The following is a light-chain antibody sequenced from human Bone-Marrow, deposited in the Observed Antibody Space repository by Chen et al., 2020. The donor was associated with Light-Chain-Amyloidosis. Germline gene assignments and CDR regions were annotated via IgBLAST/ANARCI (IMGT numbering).Light chain of an antibody. CDR3: SSYTITNTLV. CDR2: EVT. V-gene: IGLV2-14*01. CDR1: SSDVGGDNH. Sequence: QSALTQPASVSGSPGQSITLSCTGTSSDVGGDNHVSWYQQHPDKAPKLMIDEVTNRPSWIPDRFSGSKSDNTASQTIPGLQTEDEADYFCSSYTITNTLVFGSGTRVTVL. J-gene: IGLJ1*01.